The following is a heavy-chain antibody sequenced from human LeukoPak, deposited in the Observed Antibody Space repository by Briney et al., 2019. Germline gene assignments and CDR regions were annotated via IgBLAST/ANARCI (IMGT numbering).Heavy chain of an antibody. CDR2: ISGSGGST. Sequence: PGGSLRLSCAASGFTFSSYAMSWVRQAPGEGLEWVSAISGSGGSTYYADSVKGRFTISRDNSKNTLYLQMNSLRAEDTAVYYCAKAPYYCSGGSCYFIFHYFDYWGQGTLVTVSS. CDR3: AKAPYYCSGGSCYFIFHYFDY. D-gene: IGHD2-15*01. V-gene: IGHV3-23*01. J-gene: IGHJ4*02. CDR1: GFTFSSYA.